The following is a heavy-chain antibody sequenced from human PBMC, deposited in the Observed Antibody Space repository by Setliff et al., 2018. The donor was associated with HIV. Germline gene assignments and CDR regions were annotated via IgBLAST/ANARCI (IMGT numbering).Heavy chain of an antibody. CDR1: GGSVGSHY. D-gene: IGHD6-13*01. Sequence: ETMSLTCVIDGGSVGSHYWSCNRQSPGRGLEWIGIIHYTGISDINPSLKRRATISLDSPKIQLSLKLSSVTAADTAIYYFARDPGITAAGTEYFDSWGQGILVTVSS. V-gene: IGHV4-34*11. CDR2: IHYTGIS. CDR3: ARDPGITAAGTEYFDS. J-gene: IGHJ4*02.